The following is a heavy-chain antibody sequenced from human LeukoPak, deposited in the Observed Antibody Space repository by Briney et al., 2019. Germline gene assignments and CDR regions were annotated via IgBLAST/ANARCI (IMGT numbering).Heavy chain of an antibody. CDR2: ISVYNGNT. V-gene: IGHV1-18*01. CDR3: ARMGDYYDSSGYPTGDY. Sequence: ASVRVSCKASGYTFINHGISWVRQAPGQGLEWMGWISVYNGNTQYAQKFQGRVTMTTEISTRTAYMELRSLRSDDTAVYYCARMGDYYDSSGYPTGDYWGQGTLVTVSS. CDR1: GYTFINHG. D-gene: IGHD3-22*01. J-gene: IGHJ4*02.